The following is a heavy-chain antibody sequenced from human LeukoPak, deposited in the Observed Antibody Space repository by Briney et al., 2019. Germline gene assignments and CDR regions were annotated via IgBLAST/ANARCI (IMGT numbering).Heavy chain of an antibody. CDR3: TLGDGYKKISGVDY. J-gene: IGHJ4*02. D-gene: IGHD5-24*01. V-gene: IGHV3-73*01. CDR2: IRSKANSYAT. CDR1: GFTFSGSA. Sequence: GGSLRLSCAASGFTFSGSAMHWVRQASGKGLEWVGRIRSKANSYATAYAASVNGRFTISRDESKNTADLQMNSLKTEDTAVYYCTLGDGYKKISGVDYWGQGTLVTVSS.